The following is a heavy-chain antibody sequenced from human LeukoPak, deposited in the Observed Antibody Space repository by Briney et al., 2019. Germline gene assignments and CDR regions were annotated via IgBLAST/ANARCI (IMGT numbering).Heavy chain of an antibody. J-gene: IGHJ4*02. CDR3: ATDIVVVVAATRDY. CDR2: IYSGGGT. V-gene: IGHV3-66*01. CDR1: GFIVSSNY. D-gene: IGHD2-15*01. Sequence: GGSLRLSCALSGFIVSSNYMSWVRQAPGKGLEWVSVIYSGGGTNYADSVKGRFTISRDNAKNTLYLQMNSLRAEDTAVYYCATDIVVVVAATRDYWGQGTLVTVSS.